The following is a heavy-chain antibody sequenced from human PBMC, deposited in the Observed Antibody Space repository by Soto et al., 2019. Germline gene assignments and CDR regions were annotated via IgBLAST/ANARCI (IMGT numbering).Heavy chain of an antibody. Sequence: PGGALRLSCAASGFTFISYAMSWVRQAPGQGLVWVSRIHSDGSSTTYADSVKGRFTISRDNAKNTLSLQMNSLRVEDTAVYYCARGDRGAFDLWGQGTMVTVSS. CDR2: IHSDGSST. D-gene: IGHD2-21*02. CDR1: GFTFISYA. V-gene: IGHV3-74*01. J-gene: IGHJ3*01. CDR3: ARGDRGAFDL.